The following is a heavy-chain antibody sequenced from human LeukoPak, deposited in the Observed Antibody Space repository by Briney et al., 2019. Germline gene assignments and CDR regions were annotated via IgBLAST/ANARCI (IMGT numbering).Heavy chain of an antibody. CDR3: ARVGRIQYFDC. CDR2: ISGSSSTI. CDR1: GFTFSSYS. V-gene: IGHV3-48*04. D-gene: IGHD5-18*01. J-gene: IGHJ4*02. Sequence: QPGGSLRLSCAASGFTFSSYSMNWVRQAPGKGLECVSYISGSSSTIYYADSVKGRFTTSRDNAKKSLYLQMTSLRAEDTAVYYCARVGRIQYFDCWGQGTLVTVSS.